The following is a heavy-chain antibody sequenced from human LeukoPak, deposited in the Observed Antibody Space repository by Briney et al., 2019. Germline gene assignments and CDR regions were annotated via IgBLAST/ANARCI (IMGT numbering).Heavy chain of an antibody. D-gene: IGHD5-18*01. Sequence: GESLKISFKGSGYSFTSYWIGGVRQMPGKGLEWVGIIYPGDSDTRYSPSFQGQGTIAADKSMSTAYLQWSSLKASDTAMYYCARQKRGYSYGFLDYWGQGTLVTVSS. V-gene: IGHV5-51*01. CDR1: GYSFTSYW. CDR3: ARQKRGYSYGFLDY. J-gene: IGHJ4*02. CDR2: IYPGDSDT.